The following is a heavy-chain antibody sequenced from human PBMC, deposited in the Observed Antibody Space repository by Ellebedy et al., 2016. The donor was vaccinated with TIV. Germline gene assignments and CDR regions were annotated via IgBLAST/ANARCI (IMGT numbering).Heavy chain of an antibody. D-gene: IGHD6-19*01. CDR2: IIPIFGTA. Sequence: SVKVSXKASGGTFSSYAISWVRQAPGQGLEWMGGIIPIFGTANYAQKFQGRVTITADESTSTAYMELSSLRSEDTAVYYCARALAVARPNWFDPWGQGTLVTVSS. V-gene: IGHV1-69*13. CDR3: ARALAVARPNWFDP. J-gene: IGHJ5*02. CDR1: GGTFSSYA.